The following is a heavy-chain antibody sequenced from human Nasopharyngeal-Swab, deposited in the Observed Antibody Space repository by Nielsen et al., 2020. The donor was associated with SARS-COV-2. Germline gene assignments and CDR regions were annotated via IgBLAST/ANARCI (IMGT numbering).Heavy chain of an antibody. D-gene: IGHD6-19*01. CDR1: GFTFSSYG. V-gene: IGHV3-30*18. CDR3: AKVKGSSGFNAFDI. CDR2: ISYDGSNK. Sequence: GESLKISCAASGFTFSSYGMHWVRQAPGKGLEWVAVISYDGSNKYYADSVKGRFTISRDNSKNTLYLQMNSLRAEDTAVYYCAKVKGSSGFNAFDIWGQGTMVTASS. J-gene: IGHJ3*02.